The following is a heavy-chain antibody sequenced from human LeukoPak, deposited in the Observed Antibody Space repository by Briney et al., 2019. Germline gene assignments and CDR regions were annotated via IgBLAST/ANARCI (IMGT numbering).Heavy chain of an antibody. D-gene: IGHD2-21*02. CDR2: ISAYNGNT. V-gene: IGHV1-18*01. Sequence: ASVKVSCKAPGYTFTSYGISWVRQAPGQGLEWMGWISAYNGNTNYAQKLQGRVTMTTDTSTSTAYMELRSLRSDDTAVYYCARDWVAYCGGDCFPNDYWGQGTLVTVSS. CDR1: GYTFTSYG. J-gene: IGHJ4*02. CDR3: ARDWVAYCGGDCFPNDY.